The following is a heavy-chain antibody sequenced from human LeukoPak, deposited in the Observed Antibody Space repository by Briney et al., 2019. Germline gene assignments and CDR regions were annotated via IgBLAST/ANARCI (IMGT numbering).Heavy chain of an antibody. CDR3: ARESSSWYSSGFDP. V-gene: IGHV3-21*01. CDR1: GFTFSSYS. CDR2: ISSSSSYI. D-gene: IGHD6-13*01. J-gene: IGHJ5*02. Sequence: GGSLRLSCAASGFTFSSYSMTWVRQAPGKGLEWVSSISSSSSYIYYADSVKGRFTISRDNAKKSLYLQMNSLRVEDTGVYYCARESSSWYSSGFDPWGQGTLVTVSS.